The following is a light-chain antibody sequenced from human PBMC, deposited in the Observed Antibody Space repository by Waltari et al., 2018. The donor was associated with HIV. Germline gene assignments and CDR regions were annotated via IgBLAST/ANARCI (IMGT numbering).Light chain of an antibody. CDR1: SSNIGAGYD. J-gene: IGLJ2*01. Sequence: QSVLTQPPSVSGAPGQRVTISCTGSSSNIGAGYDVHWYQQLPGTATKLLIYVNINRPPGAPARFSGSTSGPSASLAITGLQAEDESDYYCQSYDSSLSGSWLFVGGTKLTVL. CDR2: VNI. V-gene: IGLV1-40*01. CDR3: QSYDSSLSGSWL.